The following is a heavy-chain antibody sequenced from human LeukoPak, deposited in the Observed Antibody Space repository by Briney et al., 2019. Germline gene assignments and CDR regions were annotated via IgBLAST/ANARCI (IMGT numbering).Heavy chain of an antibody. CDR2: IYYSGST. D-gene: IGHD5-18*01. Sequence: SETLSLTCTVSGGSISSYYWSWIRQPPGKGLEWIGYIYYSGSTNYNPSLKSRVTISVDTSKNQFSLKLSSVTAADTAVYYCARDTAMALDYWGQGTLVTVSS. V-gene: IGHV4-59*01. CDR3: ARDTAMALDY. J-gene: IGHJ4*02. CDR1: GGSISSYY.